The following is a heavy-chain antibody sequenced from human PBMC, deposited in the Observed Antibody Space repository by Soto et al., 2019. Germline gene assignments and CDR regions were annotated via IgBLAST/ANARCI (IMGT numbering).Heavy chain of an antibody. CDR1: GFTFSSYW. CDR2: INSDGSST. J-gene: IGHJ6*02. D-gene: IGHD6-13*01. Sequence: GGSLRLSCAASGFTFSSYWMHWVRQAPGKGLVWVSRINSDGSSTSYADSVKGRFTISRDNAKNTLYLQMNSLRAEDTAVYYCARDLAQQLGRYNYYYGMDVWGQGTTVTVSS. CDR3: ARDLAQQLGRYNYYYGMDV. V-gene: IGHV3-74*01.